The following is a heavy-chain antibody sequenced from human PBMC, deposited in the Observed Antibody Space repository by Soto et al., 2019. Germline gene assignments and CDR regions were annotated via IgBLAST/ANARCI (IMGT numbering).Heavy chain of an antibody. Sequence: ASVKVSCKASGYTFTSYGISWVRQAPGQGLEWMGWISAYNGNTNYAQKLQGRVTMTKDTSTSTAYMELRSLRSDDTAVYYCARYLAGLGTIFGVVITGNYYYYGMDVWGQGTTVTVSS. CDR2: ISAYNGNT. V-gene: IGHV1-18*01. CDR3: ARYLAGLGTIFGVVITGNYYYYGMDV. J-gene: IGHJ6*02. CDR1: GYTFTSYG. D-gene: IGHD3-3*01.